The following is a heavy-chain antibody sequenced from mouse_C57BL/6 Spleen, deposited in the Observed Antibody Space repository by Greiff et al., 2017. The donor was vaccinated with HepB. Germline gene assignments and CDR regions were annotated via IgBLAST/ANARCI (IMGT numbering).Heavy chain of an antibody. CDR1: GFTFSDYG. V-gene: IGHV5-17*01. J-gene: IGHJ2*01. CDR2: ISSGSSTI. Sequence: EVMLVESGGGLVKPGGSLKLSCAASGFTFSDYGMHWVRQAPEKGLEWVAYISSGSSTIYYADTVKGRFTISRDNAKNTLFLQMTSLRSEDTAMYYCARAIYYDYDFDYWGQGTTLTVSS. D-gene: IGHD2-4*01. CDR3: ARAIYYDYDFDY.